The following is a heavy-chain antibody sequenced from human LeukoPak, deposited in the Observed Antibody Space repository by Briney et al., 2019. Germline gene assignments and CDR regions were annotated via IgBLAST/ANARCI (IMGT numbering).Heavy chain of an antibody. D-gene: IGHD3-16*02. V-gene: IGHV4-34*01. Sequence: PSETLSLTCAVYGGSFSGYYWSWIRQPPGKGLEWIGEISHSGSTNYNPSLKSRVTISVDTSKNQFSLKLSSVTAADTAVYYCARGTTKGYDYVWGSYRYSFDYWGQGTLVTVSS. J-gene: IGHJ4*02. CDR3: ARGTTKGYDYVWGSYRYSFDY. CDR1: GGSFSGYY. CDR2: ISHSGST.